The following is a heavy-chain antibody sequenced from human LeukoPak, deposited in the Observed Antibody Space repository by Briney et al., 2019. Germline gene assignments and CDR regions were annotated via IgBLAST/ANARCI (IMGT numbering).Heavy chain of an antibody. CDR3: AKEAVLRYFDWSLDY. CDR2: ISYDGSNK. J-gene: IGHJ4*02. D-gene: IGHD3-9*01. CDR1: GFTFSSYG. V-gene: IGHV3-30*18. Sequence: GGSLRLSCAASGFTFSSYGMHWVRQAPGKGLEWVAVISYDGSNKYYADSVKGRFTISRDNSKNTLYLQMNSLRAEDTAVYYCAKEAVLRYFDWSLDYWGQGTLVTVSS.